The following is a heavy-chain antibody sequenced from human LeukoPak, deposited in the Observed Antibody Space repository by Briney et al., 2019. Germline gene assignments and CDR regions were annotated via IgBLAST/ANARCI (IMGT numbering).Heavy chain of an antibody. D-gene: IGHD4-23*01. CDR3: ARDAFYEDYGGNTEFDY. J-gene: IGHJ4*02. CDR1: GFTFSDSY. Sequence: GGSLRLSCAASGFTFSDSYMTWVRQAPGKGVEWVAYISGSGHDINYSDSVKGRFTISRDNAKNSLYLQMSSLRAEDTAVYYCARDAFYEDYGGNTEFDYWGQGTLVTVSS. V-gene: IGHV3-11*04. CDR2: ISGSGHDI.